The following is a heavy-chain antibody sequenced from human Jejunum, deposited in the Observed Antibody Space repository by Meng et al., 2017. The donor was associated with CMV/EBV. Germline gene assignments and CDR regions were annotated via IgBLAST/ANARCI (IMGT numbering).Heavy chain of an antibody. CDR2: SNSGGSDN. CDR3: ARWSQWYYDIYTGYNFDGMDV. Sequence: VMTWVRQATGKGREWGSVSNSGGSDNRDAECVKGRFTISRDNSKNIVYLQMNSLRAEDTALYYWARWSQWYYDIYTGYNFDGMDVLGQGTTVTVSS. CDR1: V. V-gene: IGHV3-23*03. D-gene: IGHD3-9*01. J-gene: IGHJ6*02.